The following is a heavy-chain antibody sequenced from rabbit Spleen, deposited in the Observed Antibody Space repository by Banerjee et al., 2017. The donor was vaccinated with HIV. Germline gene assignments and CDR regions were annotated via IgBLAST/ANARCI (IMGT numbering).Heavy chain of an antibody. CDR1: GFSFSSGYY. CDR3: ARSGSDYYRFNL. D-gene: IGHD8-1*01. CDR2: INTFGSGST. V-gene: IGHV1S40*01. J-gene: IGHJ4*01. Sequence: QSLEESGGDLVKPGASLTLTCTASGFSFSSGYYIYWVRQAPGKGLEWIGCINTFGSGSTWYASWAKGRFTISKTSSTTVTLQMTSLTAADTATYFCARSGSDYYRFNLWGQGTLVTVS.